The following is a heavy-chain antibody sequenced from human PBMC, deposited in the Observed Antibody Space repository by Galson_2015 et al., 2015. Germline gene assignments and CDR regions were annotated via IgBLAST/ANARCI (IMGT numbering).Heavy chain of an antibody. V-gene: IGHV2-5*02. CDR3: AHSPTHYYGSGSYDY. D-gene: IGHD3-10*01. CDR1: GFSLSTSGVG. Sequence: PALVKPTQTLTPTCTFSGFSLSTSGVGVGWIRQPPGKALEWLALIYWDDDKRYSPSLKSRLTITKDTSKNQVVLTMTNMDPVDTATYYCAHSPTHYYGSGSYDYWGQGTLVTVSS. CDR2: IYWDDDK. J-gene: IGHJ4*02.